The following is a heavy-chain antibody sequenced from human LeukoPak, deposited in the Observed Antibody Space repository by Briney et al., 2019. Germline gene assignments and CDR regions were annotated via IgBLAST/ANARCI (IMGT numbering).Heavy chain of an antibody. D-gene: IGHD1-26*01. CDR3: ARESSVVGRNIDY. CDR1: GFTFSSYW. Sequence: PGGSLRLSCAASGFTFSSYWMSWVRQAPGKGLEWVANIKKDGSEKYYVDSVKGRFTISRDNAKTSLYLQMNSLRAEDTAVYYCARESSVVGRNIDYWGQGTLVTVSS. J-gene: IGHJ4*02. CDR2: IKKDGSEK. V-gene: IGHV3-7*01.